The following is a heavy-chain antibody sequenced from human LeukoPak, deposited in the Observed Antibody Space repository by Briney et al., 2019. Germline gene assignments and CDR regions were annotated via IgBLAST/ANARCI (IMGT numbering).Heavy chain of an antibody. D-gene: IGHD3-22*01. J-gene: IGHJ5*02. Sequence: GASVKVSCKASGYPFTDYYMHWVRQAPGQGLEWMGWINPNSGGTNYAQKFQGRVTMTRDTSISTAYMELRRLRSDDTAVYYCVRDAVVVVITNNWFDPWGQGTLVTVSS. CDR3: VRDAVVVVITNNWFDP. CDR2: INPNSGGT. V-gene: IGHV1-2*02. CDR1: GYPFTDYY.